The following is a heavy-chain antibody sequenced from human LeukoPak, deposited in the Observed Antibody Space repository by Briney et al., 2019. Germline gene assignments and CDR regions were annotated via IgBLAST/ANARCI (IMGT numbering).Heavy chain of an antibody. CDR3: ARVDNDYGDYVGTFDY. D-gene: IGHD4-17*01. J-gene: IGHJ4*02. CDR1: GGSITSNTNY. V-gene: IGHV4-39*07. Sequence: SETLSLTCTVSGGSITSNTNYWGWIRQPPGKGLEWIGNIYYSGTTYYNPSLKSRVTISVDTSKNQFSLKLSSVTAADTAVYYCARVDNDYGDYVGTFDYWGQGTLVTVSS. CDR2: IYYSGTT.